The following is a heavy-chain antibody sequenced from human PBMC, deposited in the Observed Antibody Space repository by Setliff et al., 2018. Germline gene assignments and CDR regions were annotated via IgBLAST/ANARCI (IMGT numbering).Heavy chain of an antibody. J-gene: IGHJ6*03. CDR2: IQTSGTT. CDR3: AREDGPNYYYYYMDI. D-gene: IGHD2-8*01. CDR1: GGSISSGNYY. V-gene: IGHV4-61*09. Sequence: SETLSLTCTVSGGSISSGNYYWSWIRQPAGKGLEWIGHIQTSGTTNYNPSLKSRVTISVDTSKNQFSLKLSAVTAADTAVYFCAREDGPNYYYYYMDIWGKGTTVTVS.